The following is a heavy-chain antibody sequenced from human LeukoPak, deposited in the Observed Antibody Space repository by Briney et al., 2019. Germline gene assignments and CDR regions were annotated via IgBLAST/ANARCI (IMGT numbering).Heavy chain of an antibody. V-gene: IGHV3-23*01. D-gene: IGHD2-2*01. J-gene: IGHJ2*01. CDR3: AKMLGFCTSISCYFYFDL. CDR1: GFTFSSYA. Sequence: GGSLRLSCAASGFTFSSYAMSWVRQAPGKGLEWVSTISGGGGTTYYADSVKGRFTISRDNSKDTLYLQMNSLRAGDTAVYYCAKMLGFCTSISCYFYFDLWGRGTLVAVPS. CDR2: ISGGGGTT.